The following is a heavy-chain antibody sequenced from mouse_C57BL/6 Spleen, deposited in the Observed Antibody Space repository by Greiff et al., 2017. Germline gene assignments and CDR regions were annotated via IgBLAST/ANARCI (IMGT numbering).Heavy chain of an antibody. Sequence: VKPGASVKMSCKASGYTFTSYWITWVKQRPGQGLEWIGDIYPGSGSTNYNEKFKSKATLTVDTSSSTAYMQLSSLTSEDSAVYYCARERDYWDWGQGTLVTVSA. D-gene: IGHD1-1*01. CDR1: GYTFTSYW. J-gene: IGHJ3*01. V-gene: IGHV1-55*01. CDR3: ARERDYWD. CDR2: IYPGSGST.